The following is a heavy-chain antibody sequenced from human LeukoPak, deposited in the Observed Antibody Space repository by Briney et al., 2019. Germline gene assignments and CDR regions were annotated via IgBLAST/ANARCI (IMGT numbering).Heavy chain of an antibody. J-gene: IGHJ5*02. CDR3: AREGAIAIAAHWFDP. CDR1: GYTFTSYA. D-gene: IGHD6-6*01. V-gene: IGHV7-4-1*02. Sequence: ASVKVSCKASGYTFTSYAMNWVRQAPGQGLEWMGWINTNTGNPTYAQGFTGRFVFSLDTSVSTAYLQISSLKAEDTAVYYCAREGAIAIAAHWFDPWGQGTLVTVSS. CDR2: INTNTGNP.